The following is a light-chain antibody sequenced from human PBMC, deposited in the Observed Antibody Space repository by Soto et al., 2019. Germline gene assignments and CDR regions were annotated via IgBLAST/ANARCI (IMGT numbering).Light chain of an antibody. J-gene: IGKJ1*01. V-gene: IGKV1-5*01. CDR1: QSVSGW. CDR3: QQYSSYRT. CDR2: AAS. Sequence: DIQMTQSPSSLSASVGDTVTVNCRASQSVSGWLAWSQQKPGAAPKILIYAASALSRGLPSRFSGSGSGTEFTLTISRLQPDDFATYYCQQYSSYRTFGQGTKVDIK.